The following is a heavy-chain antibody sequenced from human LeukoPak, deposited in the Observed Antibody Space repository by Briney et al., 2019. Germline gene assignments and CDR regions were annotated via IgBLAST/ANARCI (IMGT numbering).Heavy chain of an antibody. D-gene: IGHD3-22*01. CDR2: IYSGGST. CDR3: ARGRLLVGWVY. V-gene: IGHV3-53*01. Sequence: GGSLRLSCAASGFTFNSYAMSWVRQAPGKGLEWVSVIYSGGSTYYADSVKGRLTISRDNSKNTMYLQMNSLRAEDTAVYYCARGRLLVGWVYWGQGTLVTVSS. CDR1: GFTFNSYA. J-gene: IGHJ4*02.